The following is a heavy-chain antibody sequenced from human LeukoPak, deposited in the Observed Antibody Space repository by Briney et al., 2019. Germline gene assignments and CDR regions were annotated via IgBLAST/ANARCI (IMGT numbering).Heavy chain of an antibody. CDR2: INPNSGDT. J-gene: IGHJ4*02. D-gene: IGHD4-17*01. V-gene: IGHV1-2*06. Sequence: ASVKVSCKASGYTFTGYYMHWVRQASGQGLEWMGRINPNSGDTNFAQKFQGRVTMTRDTSLSTAYMELSRLRSDDTAVYYCANLMTTVTAGPFDYWGQGTLVTVSS. CDR1: GYTFTGYY. CDR3: ANLMTTVTAGPFDY.